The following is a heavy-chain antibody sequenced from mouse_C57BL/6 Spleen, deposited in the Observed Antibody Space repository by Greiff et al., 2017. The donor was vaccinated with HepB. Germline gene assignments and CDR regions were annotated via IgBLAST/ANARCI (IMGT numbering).Heavy chain of an antibody. CDR3: ASADYYGPYFDY. CDR1: GYAFSSYW. Sequence: VQLQQSGAELVKPGASVKISCKASGYAFSSYWMNWVKQRPGKGLEWIGQIYPGDGDTTYNGTFKGKATLTAENTSSTAYMQLSSLTSEDSAVYFCASADYYGPYFDYWGQGTTLTFSS. D-gene: IGHD1-1*01. V-gene: IGHV1-80*01. J-gene: IGHJ2*01. CDR2: IYPGDGDT.